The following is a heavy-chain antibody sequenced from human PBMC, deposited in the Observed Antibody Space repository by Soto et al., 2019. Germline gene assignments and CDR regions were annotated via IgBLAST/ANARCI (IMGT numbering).Heavy chain of an antibody. Sequence: SETLSLTCTVSGGSINNYYLRWIRHSPGKGLEWIGYIYYSGTTNYNPSLKSRVTISIDRSENQFSLKVSSVTAADTAVYFCTRATYYRYYFDVWGHGTLVTVSS. J-gene: IGHJ4*01. D-gene: IGHD3-10*01. V-gene: IGHV4-59*01. CDR3: TRATYYRYYFDV. CDR2: IYYSGTT. CDR1: GGSINNYY.